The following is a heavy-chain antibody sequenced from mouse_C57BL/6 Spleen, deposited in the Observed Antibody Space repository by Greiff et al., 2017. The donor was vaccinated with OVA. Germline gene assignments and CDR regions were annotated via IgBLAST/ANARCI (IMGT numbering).Heavy chain of an antibody. J-gene: IGHJ4*01. CDR2: IFPGSGST. Sequence: QVQLKESGPELVKPGASVKISCKASGYTFTDYYINWVKQRPGQGLEWIGWIFPGSGSTYYNEKFKGKATLTVDKSSSTAYMLLSSLTSEDSAVYCCARRTIIYYDYDEENAMDYWGQGTSVTVSS. CDR3: ARRTIIYYDYDEENAMDY. CDR1: GYTFTDYY. V-gene: IGHV1-75*01. D-gene: IGHD2-4*01.